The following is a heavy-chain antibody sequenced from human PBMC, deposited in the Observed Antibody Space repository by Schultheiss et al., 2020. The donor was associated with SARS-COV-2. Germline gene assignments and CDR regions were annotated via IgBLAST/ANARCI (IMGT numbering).Heavy chain of an antibody. CDR1: GGSISSYY. CDR3: ARLTVDTLNWFDP. CDR2: IYYSGST. Sequence: SETLSLTCTVSGGSISSYYWSWIRQPPGKGLEWIGYIYYSGSTNYNPSLKSRVTISVDTSKNQFSLKLSSVTAADTAVYYCARLTVDTLNWFDPWGQETLVTVSS. V-gene: IGHV4-59*01. J-gene: IGHJ5*02. D-gene: IGHD1-14*01.